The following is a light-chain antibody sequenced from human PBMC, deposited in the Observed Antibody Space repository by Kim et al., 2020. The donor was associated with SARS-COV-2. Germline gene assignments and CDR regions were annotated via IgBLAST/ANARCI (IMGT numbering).Light chain of an antibody. CDR1: QSVLYSSNNQNY. V-gene: IGKV4-1*01. Sequence: RATINCKSRQSVLYSSNNQNYLAWYQQKPGQPPTLLIYWASTREYGVPDRFSGSGSGTDFTLTISSLQAEDVAVYYCQQYYSTPYTFGQGTKLEI. J-gene: IGKJ2*01. CDR3: QQYYSTPYT. CDR2: WAS.